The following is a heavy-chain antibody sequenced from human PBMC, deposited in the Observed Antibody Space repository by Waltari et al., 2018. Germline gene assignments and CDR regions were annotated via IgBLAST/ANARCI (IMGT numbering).Heavy chain of an antibody. CDR3: ARGGYSSGWYGDGMDV. V-gene: IGHV3-33*01. Sequence: QVQLVESGGGVVQPGRSLRLSCAASGFTFSSYGMHWVRQAPGKGLEWVVVIWYDGSNKYYADSVKGRFTISRDNSKNTLYLQMNSLRAEDTAVYYCARGGYSSGWYGDGMDVWGQGTTVTVSS. D-gene: IGHD6-19*01. CDR1: GFTFSSYG. CDR2: IWYDGSNK. J-gene: IGHJ6*02.